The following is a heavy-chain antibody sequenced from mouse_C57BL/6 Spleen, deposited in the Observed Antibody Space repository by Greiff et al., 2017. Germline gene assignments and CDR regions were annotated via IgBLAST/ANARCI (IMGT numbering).Heavy chain of an antibody. Sequence: QVQLKQSGAELARPGASVKLSCKASGYTFTSYGISWVKQRTGQGLEWIGELYPRSGNTYYNDKFKGKATLPADKSSSTAYMELRSLTSEDSAVYFGASSYIYTHASMDYWGQGTTLTVAS. CDR3: ASSYIYTHASMDY. J-gene: IGHJ2*01. D-gene: IGHD1-1*01. CDR1: GYTFTSYG. CDR2: LYPRSGNT. V-gene: IGHV1-81*01.